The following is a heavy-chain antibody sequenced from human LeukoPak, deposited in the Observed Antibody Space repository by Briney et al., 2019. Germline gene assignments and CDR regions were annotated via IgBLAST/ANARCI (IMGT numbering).Heavy chain of an antibody. J-gene: IGHJ4*02. CDR3: ARETLYYDILTGYPDY. CDR2: ISAYNGST. Sequence: ASVKVSCKASGYTFTSYGICWVRQAPGQGLEWMGWISAYNGSTNYAQKLQGRVTMTTDTSTSTAYMELRSLRSDDTAVYYCARETLYYDILTGYPDYWGQGTLVTVSS. V-gene: IGHV1-18*04. D-gene: IGHD3-9*01. CDR1: GYTFTSYG.